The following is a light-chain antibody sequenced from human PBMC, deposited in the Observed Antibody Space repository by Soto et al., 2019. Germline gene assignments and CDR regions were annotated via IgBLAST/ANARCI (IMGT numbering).Light chain of an antibody. CDR3: SSYAGYSTSVV. Sequence: HSALTQPASVSGSPGQSITISCTGTSSDVGSYNLVSWYQQHPGKAPKLMIYEANKRPSGVSDRFSGSKSGNTASLTISGLQAEDEAEYYCSSYAGYSTSVVFGGGTQLTVL. CDR2: EAN. J-gene: IGLJ2*01. V-gene: IGLV2-23*01. CDR1: SSDVGSYNL.